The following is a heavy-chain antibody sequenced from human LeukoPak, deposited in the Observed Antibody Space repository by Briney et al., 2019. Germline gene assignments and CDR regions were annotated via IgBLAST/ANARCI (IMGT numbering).Heavy chain of an antibody. J-gene: IGHJ4*02. CDR2: IIPIFGTA. CDR3: ARGGGDIVVVPAAIAPFDY. Sequence: ASVKVSCKASGGTFSSYAISWVRQAPGQGLEWMGGIIPIFGTANYAQKFQGRVTITADESTSTAYMELSSLRSEDTAVYYCARGGGDIVVVPAAIAPFDYWGQGTLVTVSS. V-gene: IGHV1-69*13. CDR1: GGTFSSYA. D-gene: IGHD2-2*02.